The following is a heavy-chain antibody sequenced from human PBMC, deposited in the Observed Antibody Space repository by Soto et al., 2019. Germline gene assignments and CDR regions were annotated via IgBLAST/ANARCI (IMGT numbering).Heavy chain of an antibody. CDR2: IDPKSGGT. CDR3: ARVSVDVPE. CDR1: GPTFIAYY. V-gene: IGHV1-2*02. D-gene: IGHD5-12*01. Sequence: QLVQSGAEVKKPGASVRVSCKTSGPTFIAYYIHWVRQAPGQGLEWMGWIDPKSGGTTYEQKFLGRVTKARDTDINTAYLDLNRLTSDDTAVYYCARVSVDVPEWGQGTLITVSS. J-gene: IGHJ4*02.